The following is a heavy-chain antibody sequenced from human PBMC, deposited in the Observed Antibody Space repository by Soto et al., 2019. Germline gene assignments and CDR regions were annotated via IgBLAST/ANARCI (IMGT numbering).Heavy chain of an antibody. Sequence: QVQLVQSGAEGKKPGSSVKVSCKASGGTFSSYSISWVRQAPGQGLEWMGRIIPILGIANYAQKLQGRVTITADKSTSTAYMELSSLSSEDTAVYYCARGAAGIAVSGPSYYFDYWGQGTLVTVSS. D-gene: IGHD6-19*01. CDR3: ARGAAGIAVSGPSYYFDY. J-gene: IGHJ4*02. CDR1: GGTFSSYS. CDR2: IIPILGIA. V-gene: IGHV1-69*02.